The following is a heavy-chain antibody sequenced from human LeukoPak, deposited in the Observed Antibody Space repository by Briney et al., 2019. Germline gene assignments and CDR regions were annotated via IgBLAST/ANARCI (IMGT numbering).Heavy chain of an antibody. CDR2: ISGSGGST. CDR3: ATYRQVLLPFES. D-gene: IGHD2-8*02. CDR1: GFTFSSYD. J-gene: IGHJ4*02. Sequence: PGGSLRLSCAASGFTFSSYDMSWVRQAPGKGLEWVSAISGSGGSTYYADSVKGRSTISRDNSKSTLSLQMNSLRAEDTAIYYCATYRQVLLPFESWGQGTLVTVSS. V-gene: IGHV3-23*01.